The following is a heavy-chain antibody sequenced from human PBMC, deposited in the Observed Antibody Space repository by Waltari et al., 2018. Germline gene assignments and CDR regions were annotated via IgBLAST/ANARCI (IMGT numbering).Heavy chain of an antibody. D-gene: IGHD5-18*01. CDR3: ARDGYSYGQGGMDV. Sequence: EVQLVESGGGLVQPGGSLRLSCAASGFTVSSNYMSWVRQAPGKGLEWVSGIYSGGSTYYADSVKGRFTISRDNSKNTLYLQMNSLRAEDTAVYYCARDGYSYGQGGMDVWGQGTTVTVSS. V-gene: IGHV3-66*02. CDR2: IYSGGST. J-gene: IGHJ6*02. CDR1: GFTVSSNY.